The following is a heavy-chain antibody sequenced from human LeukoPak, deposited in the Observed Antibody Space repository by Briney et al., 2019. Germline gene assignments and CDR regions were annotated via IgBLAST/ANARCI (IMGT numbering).Heavy chain of an antibody. D-gene: IGHD3-3*01. CDR1: GGSISGYF. CDR2: IYASGTT. Sequence: SETLSLTCTVSGGSISGYFWSWIRQPAGKGLEWIGRIYASGTTNYNPSLKSRVTMSVDTSKNQFPLNLSSVTAADTAVYYCAREGVNIGGRGLDYWGQGALITVSS. J-gene: IGHJ4*02. CDR3: AREGVNIGGRGLDY. V-gene: IGHV4-4*07.